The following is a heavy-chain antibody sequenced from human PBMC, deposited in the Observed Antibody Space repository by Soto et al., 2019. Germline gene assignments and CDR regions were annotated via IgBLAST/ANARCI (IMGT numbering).Heavy chain of an antibody. J-gene: IGHJ4*02. D-gene: IGHD3-22*01. V-gene: IGHV4-30-2*01. CDR1: GGSISSGGYS. Sequence: QLQLQESGSGLVKPSQTLSLTCGVSGGSISSGGYSWTWIRQPPGKGVEWIGYIYHGGSTYYSPSLKSRVTISLDRSKNQFSLELRSVTAADTAVYYCARGGAGSGYYLFDSWGQGTLVTVSS. CDR2: IYHGGST. CDR3: ARGGAGSGYYLFDS.